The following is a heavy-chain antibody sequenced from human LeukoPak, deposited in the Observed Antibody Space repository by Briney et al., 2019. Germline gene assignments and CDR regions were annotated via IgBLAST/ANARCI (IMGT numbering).Heavy chain of an antibody. J-gene: IGHJ4*02. CDR3: AKGGAAAGNDY. Sequence: GGSLRLSCAASGFTFSSYGMHWVRQAPGKGLEWVAVISNDGSNKYYADSVKGRFTISRDNSKNTLYLQMNSLRAEDTAVYYCAKGGAAAGNDYWGQGTLVTVSS. CDR2: ISNDGSNK. CDR1: GFTFSSYG. D-gene: IGHD6-13*01. V-gene: IGHV3-30*18.